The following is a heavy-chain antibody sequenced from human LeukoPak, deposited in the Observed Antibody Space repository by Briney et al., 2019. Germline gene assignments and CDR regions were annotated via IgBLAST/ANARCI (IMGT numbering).Heavy chain of an antibody. CDR1: GFTFSNYA. Sequence: GGSLRLSCAASGFTFSNYAMTWVRQAPGKGLEWVSVISSSIYSTYYADSVKGRFTISRDNSKNTLYLQMNSLRADDTAVYYCARSMVVRGVMGNYFDPWGQGTLVTVSS. J-gene: IGHJ5*02. D-gene: IGHD3-10*01. CDR2: ISSSIYST. V-gene: IGHV3-23*01. CDR3: ARSMVVRGVMGNYFDP.